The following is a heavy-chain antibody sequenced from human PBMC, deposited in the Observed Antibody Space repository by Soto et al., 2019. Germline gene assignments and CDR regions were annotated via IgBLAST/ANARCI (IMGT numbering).Heavy chain of an antibody. CDR2: GST. D-gene: IGHD3-10*01. CDR1: GGSISSSSHY. Sequence: PSETLSLTCTVSGGSISSSSHYWSWIRQPPGKGLEWIGFGSTKYNPSLKSRIRISVDTSKNQFSLNLTSATAADTDVYYCARVSTSASGSYYTLDYWGQGTLVTVSS. V-gene: IGHV4-61*01. J-gene: IGHJ4*02. CDR3: ARVSTSASGSYYTLDY.